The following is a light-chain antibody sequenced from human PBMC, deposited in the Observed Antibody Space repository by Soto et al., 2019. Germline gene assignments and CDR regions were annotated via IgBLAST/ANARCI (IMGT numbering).Light chain of an antibody. Sequence: DIVMTQSPDSLAVSLGERATINCKSSQSVLYRSKNKNYLAWYQLKPGQPPKLLIYWASTREAGVPERFSGSESGTDFTLNISSLQAEDGAIDYCQQYYTTPLTFGGGTRVEIK. CDR3: QQYYTTPLT. V-gene: IGKV4-1*01. CDR2: WAS. J-gene: IGKJ4*01. CDR1: QSVLYRSKNKNY.